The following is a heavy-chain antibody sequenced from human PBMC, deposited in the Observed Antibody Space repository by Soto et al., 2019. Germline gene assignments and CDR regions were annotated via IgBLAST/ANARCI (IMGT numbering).Heavy chain of an antibody. J-gene: IGHJ4*02. CDR3: AWEGGIVGATAADY. CDR2: IYYSGST. Sequence: QVQLQESGPGLVKPSQTLSLTCTVSGGSISSGGYYWSWIRQHPGKGLEWIGYIYYSGSTYYNPSLKSRVTISADTTKTQFSLKLSSVTAADTAVYYCAWEGGIVGATAADYWGQGTLVTVSS. D-gene: IGHD1-26*01. CDR1: GGSISSGGYY. V-gene: IGHV4-31*03.